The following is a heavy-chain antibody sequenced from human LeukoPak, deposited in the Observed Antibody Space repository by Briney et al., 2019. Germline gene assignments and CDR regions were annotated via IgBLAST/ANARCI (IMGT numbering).Heavy chain of an antibody. D-gene: IGHD3-10*01. CDR1: GGSISSYY. Sequence: SKTLSLTCTVSGGSISSYYWSWIRQPPGKGLEWIGYIYYSGSTNYNPSLKSRVTISVDTSKNQFSLKLSSVTAADTAVYYCARISASVVRGAMPHIDYWGQGTLVTVSS. V-gene: IGHV4-59*01. J-gene: IGHJ4*02. CDR2: IYYSGST. CDR3: ARISASVVRGAMPHIDY.